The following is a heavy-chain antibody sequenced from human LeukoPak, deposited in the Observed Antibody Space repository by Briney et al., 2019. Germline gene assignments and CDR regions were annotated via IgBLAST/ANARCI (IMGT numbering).Heavy chain of an antibody. CDR2: IYTSDNT. Sequence: SQTLSLTCTVSGGSINSGSYYWSWIRQPAGRGLVWIGRIYTSDNTNYNPSLKSRVTISVDTSKNQFSLKLSSVTAADTAVYYCARDLRYWTSYMDVWGKGTTVTVSS. CDR3: ARDLRYWTSYMDV. V-gene: IGHV4-61*02. D-gene: IGHD3/OR15-3a*01. J-gene: IGHJ6*03. CDR1: GGSINSGSYY.